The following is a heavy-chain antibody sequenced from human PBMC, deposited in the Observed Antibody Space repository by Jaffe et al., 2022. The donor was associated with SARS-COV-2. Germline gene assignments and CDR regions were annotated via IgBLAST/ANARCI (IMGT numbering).Heavy chain of an antibody. V-gene: IGHV4-4*07. CDR3: AGYCSSTSCNYYYGMDV. D-gene: IGHD2-2*01. Sequence: QVQLQESGPGLVKPSETLSLTCTVSGGSISSYYWSWIRQPAGKGLEWIGRIYTSGSTNYNPSLKSRVTMSVDTSKNQFSLKLSSVTAADTAVYYCAGYCSSTSCNYYYGMDVWGQGTTVTVSS. CDR1: GGSISSYY. J-gene: IGHJ6*02. CDR2: IYTSGST.